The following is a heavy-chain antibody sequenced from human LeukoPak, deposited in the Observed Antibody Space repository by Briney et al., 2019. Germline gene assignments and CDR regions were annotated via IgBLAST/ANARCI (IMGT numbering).Heavy chain of an antibody. CDR2: IKQDGSEK. CDR3: AKCPSGVLRYFAPIDY. V-gene: IGHV3-7*02. CDR1: GFTFSSYW. J-gene: IGHJ4*02. D-gene: IGHD3-9*01. Sequence: PGGSLRLSCAASGFTFSSYWMSWVRQAPGKGLEWVANIKQDGSEKYYVDSVKGRFTISRDNAKNSLYLQMNSLRAEDTAVYYRAKCPSGVLRYFAPIDYWGQGTLVTVSS.